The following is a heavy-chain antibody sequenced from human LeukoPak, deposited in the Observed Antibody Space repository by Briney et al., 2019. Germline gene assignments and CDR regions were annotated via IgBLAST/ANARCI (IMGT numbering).Heavy chain of an antibody. CDR2: INPNSGTT. Sequence: ASVKVSCKTSGYTFTGYFMHWVRQAPGQGLEWMGWINPNSGTTNYAQKFQGRVTMTEDTSTDTAYMELSSLRSEDTAVYYCATARYSGSYQGDYWGQGTLVTVSS. J-gene: IGHJ4*02. V-gene: IGHV1-2*02. D-gene: IGHD1-26*01. CDR3: ATARYSGSYQGDY. CDR1: GYTFTGYF.